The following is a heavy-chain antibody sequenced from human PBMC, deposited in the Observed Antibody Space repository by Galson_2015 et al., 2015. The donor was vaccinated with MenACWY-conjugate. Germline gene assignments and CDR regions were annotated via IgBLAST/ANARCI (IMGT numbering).Heavy chain of an antibody. D-gene: IGHD1-14*01. CDR1: GYSFSHFP. V-gene: IGHV5-51*01. J-gene: IGHJ4*02. Sequence: QSGAEVKKPGEPLQISCQGSGYSFSHFPIAWVRQMPGKGLEYMGMIVPGGSYTTYGPSFEGQVTMSADESASTAFLQWSGLKASDTAIYYCASTIREPGPHFDFWGQGTLVTVSS. CDR2: IVPGGSYT. CDR3: ASTIREPGPHFDF.